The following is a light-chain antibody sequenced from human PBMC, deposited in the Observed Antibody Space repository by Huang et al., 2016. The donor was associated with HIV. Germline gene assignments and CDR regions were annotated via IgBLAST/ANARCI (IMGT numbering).Light chain of an antibody. J-gene: IGKJ2*01. V-gene: IGKV1-12*01. CDR3: QQASTFPYT. Sequence: DIQMTQSPSSGSASVGDRVSINCRASQDIMGWLAWYQLKPGKAPNLLIFGPSSLQSGVPSRFNGAGFGTNFTLTVSSLQPGDFATYFCQQASTFPYTFGQGTKVEI. CDR1: QDIMGW. CDR2: GPS.